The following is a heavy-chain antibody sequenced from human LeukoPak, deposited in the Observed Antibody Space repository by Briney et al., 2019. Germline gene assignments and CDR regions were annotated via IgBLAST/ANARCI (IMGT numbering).Heavy chain of an antibody. CDR1: DFSFSSYE. V-gene: IGHV3-48*02. Sequence: PGGSLRLSCAASDFSFSSYEMNWVRQAPGKGLECISYISSSRQTIYYAESVKGRFTISRDNAKHSVFLHLSSLRDEDTAVYYCARDGTGGSDYWGQGTLVTVSS. J-gene: IGHJ4*02. CDR2: ISSSRQTI. D-gene: IGHD3-16*01. CDR3: ARDGTGGSDY.